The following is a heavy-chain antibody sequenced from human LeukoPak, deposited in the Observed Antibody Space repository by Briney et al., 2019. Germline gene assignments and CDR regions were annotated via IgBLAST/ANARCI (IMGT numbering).Heavy chain of an antibody. CDR2: IKQDGSEK. CDR1: GFTFSSYS. V-gene: IGHV3-7*01. J-gene: IGHJ6*03. CDR3: AREGDYALYYYYYYMDV. D-gene: IGHD4-17*01. Sequence: PGGSLRLSCAASGFTFSSYSMNWVRQAPGKGLEWVANIKQDGSEKYYVDSVKGRFTISRDNAKNSLYLQMNSLRAEDTAVYYCAREGDYALYYYYYYMDVWGKGTTVTVSS.